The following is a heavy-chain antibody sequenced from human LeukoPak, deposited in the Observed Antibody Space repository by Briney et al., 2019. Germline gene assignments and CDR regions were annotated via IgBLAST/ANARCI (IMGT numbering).Heavy chain of an antibody. D-gene: IGHD6-19*01. CDR3: AKDIRYSSGWFDDY. Sequence: GGSLRLSCAASGFTFSSYVMHWVRQAPGKGLEWVAIISYDGSNKYYADSVKGRFTISRDNSKNTLYLQMNSLRAEDTAVYYCAKDIRYSSGWFDDYWGQGTLVTVSS. J-gene: IGHJ4*02. CDR2: ISYDGSNK. V-gene: IGHV3-30*04. CDR1: GFTFSSYV.